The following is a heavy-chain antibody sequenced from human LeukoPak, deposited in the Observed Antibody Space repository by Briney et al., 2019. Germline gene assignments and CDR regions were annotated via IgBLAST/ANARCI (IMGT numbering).Heavy chain of an antibody. CDR3: ARTEWELQVFDI. J-gene: IGHJ3*02. V-gene: IGHV3-30*02. CDR1: ALTFNSCG. Sequence: PGGSLRLSCAASALTFNSCGMHWVRQAPGKGLEWVAFIRNDGSNSYYADSVKGRFTISRDNSKNTLYLQMNSLRAEDTAVYYCARTEWELQVFDIWGQGTMVTVSS. D-gene: IGHD1-26*01. CDR2: IRNDGSNS.